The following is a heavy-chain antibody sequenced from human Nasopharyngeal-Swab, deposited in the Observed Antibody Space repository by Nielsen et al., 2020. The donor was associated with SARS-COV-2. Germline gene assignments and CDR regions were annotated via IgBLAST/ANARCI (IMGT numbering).Heavy chain of an antibody. CDR1: GFTFSTYS. D-gene: IGHD6-19*01. J-gene: IGHJ4*02. CDR2: ISNSVSYI. V-gene: IGHV3-21*06. CDR3: ARLPSAWGRRDFDY. Sequence: SFAASGFTFSTYSMIWVRHPPAKGLGCVSWISNSVSYIYYADSVKGRFTISRDNAKNALYLQMSSLRAEDTAVYYCARLPSAWGRRDFDYWGQGTLVTVSS.